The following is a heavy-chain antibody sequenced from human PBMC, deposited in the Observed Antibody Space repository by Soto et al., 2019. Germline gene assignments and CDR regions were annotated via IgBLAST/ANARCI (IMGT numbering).Heavy chain of an antibody. J-gene: IGHJ4*02. CDR2: TSASGDST. D-gene: IGHD6-19*01. V-gene: IGHV3-23*01. CDR1: GFPFSSSA. CDR3: ARHGGSGSFDY. Sequence: EVQLLESGGGLVQPGGSLRLSWAVSGFPFSSSAMSWVRQAPGKGLEWVSSTSASGDSTYYADSVKGRFTISRDNSKNTLYLQMNSLRAEDTAVYYCARHGGSGSFDYWGQGTLVTVSS.